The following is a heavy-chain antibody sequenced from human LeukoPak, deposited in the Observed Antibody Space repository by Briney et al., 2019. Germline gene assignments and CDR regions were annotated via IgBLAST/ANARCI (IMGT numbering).Heavy chain of an antibody. CDR3: AREYYYGSGRYAYYYYGMDV. V-gene: IGHV3-21*01. J-gene: IGHJ6*02. Sequence: GGSLRLSCAASGFTFSSYSMNWVRQAPGKGLEWVSSISSSSSYIYYADSVKGRFTISRDNAKNSLYLQMSSLRAEDTAVYYCAREYYYGSGRYAYYYYGMDVWGQGTTVTVSS. CDR1: GFTFSSYS. CDR2: ISSSSSYI. D-gene: IGHD3-10*01.